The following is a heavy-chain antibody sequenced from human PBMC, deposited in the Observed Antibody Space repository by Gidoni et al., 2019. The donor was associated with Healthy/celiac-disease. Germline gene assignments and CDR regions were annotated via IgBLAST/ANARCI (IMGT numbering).Heavy chain of an antibody. V-gene: IGHV3-11*05. D-gene: IGHD4-4*01. CDR2: ISSSSSYT. CDR1: GFTFSDYY. J-gene: IGHJ3*02. CDR3: ARAKIYSNYLGAFDI. Sequence: QVQLVESGGGLVKPGGSLRLSCAASGFTFSDYYMSWIRQAPGKGLEWVSYISSSSSYTNYADSVKGRFTISRDNAKNSLYLQMNSLRAEDTAVYYCARAKIYSNYLGAFDIWGQGTMVTVSS.